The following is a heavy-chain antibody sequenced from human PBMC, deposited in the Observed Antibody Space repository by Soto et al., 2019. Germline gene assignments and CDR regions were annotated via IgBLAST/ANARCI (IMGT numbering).Heavy chain of an antibody. CDR3: ATGGHNDGYNFYHGMDV. Sequence: QVQVVQSGAEVKKPGSSVKVSCKVSGGIFTNNAISWVRQAPGQGLEWLGGVIPLFDTAYYAPIFRGRLRSSADGATTTAYVELSGLTSADTAVYFCATGGHNDGYNFYHGMDVWGQGTTVTVS. CDR1: GGIFTNNA. V-gene: IGHV1-69*01. J-gene: IGHJ6*02. D-gene: IGHD5-18*01. CDR2: VIPLFDTA.